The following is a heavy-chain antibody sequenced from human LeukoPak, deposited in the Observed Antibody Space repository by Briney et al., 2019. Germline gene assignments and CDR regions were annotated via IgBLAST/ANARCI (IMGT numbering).Heavy chain of an antibody. Sequence: PGGSLRLSCEASGFTFSTYAMSWVRQAPGKGLEWVSGISSTGGTTNYADSVKGRFTISRDNSKNTLYLQMNSLRAEDTAVYYCAKDYDGYNGDYWGQGTLVTVSS. V-gene: IGHV3-23*01. CDR2: ISSTGGTT. J-gene: IGHJ4*02. CDR3: AKDYDGYNGDY. D-gene: IGHD5-24*01. CDR1: GFTFSTYA.